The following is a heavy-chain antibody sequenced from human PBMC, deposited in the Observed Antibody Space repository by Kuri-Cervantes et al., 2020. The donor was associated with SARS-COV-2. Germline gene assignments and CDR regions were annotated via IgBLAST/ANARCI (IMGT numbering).Heavy chain of an antibody. CDR1: GGSISSYY. Sequence: SETLSLTCTVSGGSISSYYWSWIRQPAGKGLEWIGRIYTSGSTNYNPSLKSRVTMSVDTSKNQFSLKLSSVTAADTAVYYCARGVPVRGSIPVGAGTFYYWGQGTLATVSS. D-gene: IGHD3-16*01. J-gene: IGHJ4*02. V-gene: IGHV4-4*07. CDR3: ARGVPVRGSIPVGAGTFYY. CDR2: IYTSGST.